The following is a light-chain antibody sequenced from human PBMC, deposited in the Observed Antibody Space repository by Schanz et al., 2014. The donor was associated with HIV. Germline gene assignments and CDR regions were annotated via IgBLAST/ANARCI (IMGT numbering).Light chain of an antibody. CDR1: SSNIGSNA. CDR3: AAWDDSLNGRV. V-gene: IGLV1-44*01. J-gene: IGLJ2*01. Sequence: QSVLTQPPSASGTPGQSVTISCSGSSSNIGSNAVHWYQQLPGTAPKLLIYATYNRPSGVPDRFSGSNSGTSASLAISGLQSEDEADYYCAAWDDSLNGRVFGGGTKLTVL. CDR2: ATY.